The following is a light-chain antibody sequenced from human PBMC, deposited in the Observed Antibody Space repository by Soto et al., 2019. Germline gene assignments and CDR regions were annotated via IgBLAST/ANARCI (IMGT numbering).Light chain of an antibody. Sequence: VVLTQSPGTLSLSPGERATLSCRASESVNSNYLGWYQPIPGQIPRLLIYGTSRRATGIPDRFSGSGSGTDLTRTISRMEPEDYAVYYCQQYGSPGTFGQGTKLEIK. CDR2: GTS. CDR1: ESVNSNY. J-gene: IGKJ2*01. CDR3: QQYGSPGT. V-gene: IGKV3-20*01.